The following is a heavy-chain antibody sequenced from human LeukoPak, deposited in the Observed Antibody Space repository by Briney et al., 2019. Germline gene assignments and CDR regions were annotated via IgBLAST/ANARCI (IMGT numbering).Heavy chain of an antibody. CDR3: ARDRSGYSGYECQAY. CDR1: GFTFSSYS. CDR2: ISSGGTYI. V-gene: IGHV3-21*01. D-gene: IGHD5-12*01. Sequence: GGSLRLSCAGSGFTFSSYSMNWVRQAPGKGLEWVSSISSGGTYIYYADSVKGRLTISRDNTKNSLSLQMNSLRAEDTAVYYCARDRSGYSGYECQAYWGQGTLVTVSS. J-gene: IGHJ4*02.